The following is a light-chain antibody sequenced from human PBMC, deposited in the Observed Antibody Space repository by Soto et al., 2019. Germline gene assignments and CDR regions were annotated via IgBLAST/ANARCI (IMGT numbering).Light chain of an antibody. CDR3: QQRSNWPKT. V-gene: IGKV3-11*01. J-gene: IGKJ2*01. CDR2: DAS. CDR1: QSVSSY. Sequence: EIVLTQSPATLSLSPGERATLSCRASQSVSSYLAWYQQKPGQAPRLLIYDASNRATGIPARFSGSGSGTEFTLTISSLEPEDFAVYYCQQRSNWPKTFGQWTKLEIK.